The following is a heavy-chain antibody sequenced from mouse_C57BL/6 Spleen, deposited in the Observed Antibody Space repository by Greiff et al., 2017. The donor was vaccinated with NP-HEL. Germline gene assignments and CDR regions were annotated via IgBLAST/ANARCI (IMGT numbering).Heavy chain of an antibody. CDR2: INPNNGGT. Sequence: VQLQQSGPELVKPGASVKIPCKASGYTFTDYNMDWVKQSHGKSLEWIGDINPNNGGTIYNQKFKVKATLTVDKSSSTAYMELRSLTSEDTAVYYCARDYGRYEGRFAYWGHRTLVTVSA. CDR1: GYTFTDYN. CDR3: ARDYGRYEGRFAY. V-gene: IGHV1-18*01. D-gene: IGHD1-1*02. J-gene: IGHJ3*01.